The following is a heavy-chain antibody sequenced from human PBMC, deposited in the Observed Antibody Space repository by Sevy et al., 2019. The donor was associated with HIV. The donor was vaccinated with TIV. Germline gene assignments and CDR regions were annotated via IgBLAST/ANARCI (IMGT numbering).Heavy chain of an antibody. J-gene: IGHJ4*02. Sequence: GGSQRLSCAASGFTFSSYSMNWVRQAPGKGLEWVSSISSSGNYIYYADSVKGRFTISRDNAKNSLSLQMNSLRAEDTLVFYYPRKSLVGFGELLSYYFDYWGQGTLVTVSS. CDR3: PRKSLVGFGELLSYYFDY. CDR2: ISSSGNYI. V-gene: IGHV3-21*01. CDR1: GFTFSSYS. D-gene: IGHD3-10*01.